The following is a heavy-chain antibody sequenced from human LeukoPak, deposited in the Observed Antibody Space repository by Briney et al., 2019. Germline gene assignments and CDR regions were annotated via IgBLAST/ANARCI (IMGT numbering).Heavy chain of an antibody. D-gene: IGHD1-26*01. CDR2: IKTKTDDGAT. Sequence: KPGGSLRLSCAASGFTFSNARMNWVRQAPGKGLEWVGRIKTKTDDGATDYSAPVKARFTISRDDSKTILYLQMNGLKTEDTAIYYCTTYVGATAYWGQGTLVTVSS. J-gene: IGHJ4*02. CDR1: GFTFSNAR. CDR3: TTYVGATAY. V-gene: IGHV3-15*01.